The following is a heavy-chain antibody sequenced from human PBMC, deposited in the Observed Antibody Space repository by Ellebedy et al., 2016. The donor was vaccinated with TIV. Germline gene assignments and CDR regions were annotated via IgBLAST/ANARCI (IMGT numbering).Heavy chain of an antibody. D-gene: IGHD6-6*01. Sequence: SGPTLVKPTQTLTLTCTFSGFSLSTSGVGVGWIRQPPGKGLEWLALFYWDDDQRYSPSLKSRLTITKDTSKNQVVLTMTNMDPVDTATYYCAHKPRLMGYFDYWGQGTLVIVSS. CDR3: AHKPRLMGYFDY. CDR2: FYWDDDQ. CDR1: GFSLSTSGVG. J-gene: IGHJ4*02. V-gene: IGHV2-5*02.